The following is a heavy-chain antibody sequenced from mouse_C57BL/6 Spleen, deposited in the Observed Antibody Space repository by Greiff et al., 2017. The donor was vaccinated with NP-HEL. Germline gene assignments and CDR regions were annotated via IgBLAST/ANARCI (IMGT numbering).Heavy chain of an antibody. D-gene: IGHD2-2*01. V-gene: IGHV1-82*01. CDR2: IYPGDGDT. CDR3: ARGLHYAMDY. CDR1: GYAFSSSW. J-gene: IGHJ4*01. Sequence: VQLQQSGPELVKPGASVKISCKASGYAFSSSWMNWVKQRPGKGLEWIGRIYPGDGDTNYNGKFNGKATLTADKSSSTAYMQLSSLTSEDSAVYFCARGLHYAMDYWGQGTSVTVSS.